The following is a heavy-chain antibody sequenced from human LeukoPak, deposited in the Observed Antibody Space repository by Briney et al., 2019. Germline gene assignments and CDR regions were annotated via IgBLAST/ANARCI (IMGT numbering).Heavy chain of an antibody. V-gene: IGHV4-4*02. Sequence: PSGTLSLTCAVSGGSISSSNWWSWVRQPPGKGLEWIGEIYHSGSANYNPSLKSRVTISVDKSKNQFSLKLSSVTAADTAVYYCARGGIAVLYYFDYWGQGTLVTVSS. CDR3: ARGGIAVLYYFDY. CDR1: GGSISSSNW. CDR2: IYHSGSA. J-gene: IGHJ4*02. D-gene: IGHD6-19*01.